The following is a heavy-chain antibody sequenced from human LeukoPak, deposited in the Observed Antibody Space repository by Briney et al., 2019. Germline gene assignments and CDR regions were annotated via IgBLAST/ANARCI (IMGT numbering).Heavy chain of an antibody. D-gene: IGHD3-10*01. CDR3: AREDIWFGESLWPPSYYYYYMDV. CDR2: IYTSGST. CDR1: GGSISSGSYY. J-gene: IGHJ6*03. V-gene: IGHV4-61*02. Sequence: PSETLSLTCTVSGGSISSGSYYWSWIRQPAGKGLEWIGRIYTSGSTNYNPSLKRRITISVDTSKNQFSLKLSSVTAADTAVYYCAREDIWFGESLWPPSYYYYYMDVWGKGTTVTISS.